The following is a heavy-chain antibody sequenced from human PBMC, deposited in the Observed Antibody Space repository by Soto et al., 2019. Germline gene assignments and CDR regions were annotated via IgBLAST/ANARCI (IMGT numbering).Heavy chain of an antibody. D-gene: IGHD3-3*01. Sequence: SETLSLTCAVSGGSISSGGYSRSWIRQPPGKGLEWIGYIYHSGSTYYNPSLKSRVTISVDRSKNQFSLKLSSVTAADTAVYYCARAGYYDFWSGYSPEAYYYGMDVWGQGTTVTVSS. J-gene: IGHJ6*02. CDR3: ARAGYYDFWSGYSPEAYYYGMDV. V-gene: IGHV4-30-2*01. CDR2: IYHSGST. CDR1: GGSISSGGYS.